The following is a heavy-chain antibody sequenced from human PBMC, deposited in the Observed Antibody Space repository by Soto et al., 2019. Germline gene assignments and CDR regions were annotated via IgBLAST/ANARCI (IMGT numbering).Heavy chain of an antibody. CDR3: ARQETTVRSKNYGMDV. D-gene: IGHD4-17*01. CDR1: GGFISTSGYY. J-gene: IGHJ6*02. V-gene: IGHV4-39*01. CDR2: FSYSGNT. Sequence: SETLSLTCTVSGGFISTSGYYWGWIRQPPGMGLEWIGSFSYSGNTYYNPSLKSRVIISVDTSKNQFSLKLNSVTAADTAVYYCARQETTVRSKNYGMDVWGQGTTVTVSS.